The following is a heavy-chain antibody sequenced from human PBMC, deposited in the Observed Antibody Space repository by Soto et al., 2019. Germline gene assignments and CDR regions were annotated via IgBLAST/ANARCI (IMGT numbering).Heavy chain of an antibody. V-gene: IGHV4-59*01. D-gene: IGHD1-7*01. CDR3: ARDHNWNYIDYFDY. Sequence: SETLSLTCTVSGGSISSYYWSWIRQPPGKGLEWIGYIYYSGSTNYNPSLKSRVTISVDTSKNQFSLKLSSVTAADTAVYYCARDHNWNYIDYFDYWGQGTLVTVSS. CDR1: GGSISSYY. J-gene: IGHJ4*02. CDR2: IYYSGST.